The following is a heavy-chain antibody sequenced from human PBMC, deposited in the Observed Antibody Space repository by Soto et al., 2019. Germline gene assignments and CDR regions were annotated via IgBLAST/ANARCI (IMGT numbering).Heavy chain of an antibody. V-gene: IGHV1-69*12. CDR1: GGTFSSDA. CDR2: IIPIFGTA. CDR3: AWRDGYNLGGAND. J-gene: IGHJ4*02. D-gene: IGHD5-12*01. Sequence: QVQLMQSGAEVKKPGSSVKVSCKTSGGTFSSDAISWVRQAPGQGLEWMGGIIPIFGTANYAQKFQGRVTITADEYTSTAYMELSSLRSEDTAVYYCAWRDGYNLGGANDWGQGTLVTVSS.